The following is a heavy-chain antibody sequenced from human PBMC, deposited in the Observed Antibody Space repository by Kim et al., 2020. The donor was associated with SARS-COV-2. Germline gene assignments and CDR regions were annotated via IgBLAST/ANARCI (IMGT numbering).Heavy chain of an antibody. J-gene: IGHJ1*01. CDR1: GFTFSSHV. V-gene: IGHV3-23*01. CDR2: IIGSGDRT. CDR3: ARPIYDSTGTVFFQL. Sequence: GGSLRLSCAASGFTFSSHVMGWVRQAPGKGLEWVSAIIGSGDRTPYADPVKGRFTISRDNSKNTLYLQMSSLRADDTAVYYCARPIYDSTGTVFFQLLG. D-gene: IGHD3-22*01.